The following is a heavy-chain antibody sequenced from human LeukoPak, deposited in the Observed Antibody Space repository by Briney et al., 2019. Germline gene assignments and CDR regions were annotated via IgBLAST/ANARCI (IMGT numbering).Heavy chain of an antibody. CDR2: IYYSGST. CDR3: ATDYDFWSGYHNY. D-gene: IGHD3-3*01. J-gene: IGHJ4*02. V-gene: IGHV4-39*01. Sequence: SETLSLTCTVSGGSISSSSYYWGWIRQPPGKGLEWIGSIYYSGSTHYNPSLKNRVTISVDTSKNQFSLKLSSVTAADTAVYYCATDYDFWSGYHNYWGQGTLVTVSS. CDR1: GGSISSSSYY.